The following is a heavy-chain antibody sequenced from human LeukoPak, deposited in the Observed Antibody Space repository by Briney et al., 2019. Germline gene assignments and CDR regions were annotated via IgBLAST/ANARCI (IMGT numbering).Heavy chain of an antibody. CDR1: GFIFSNYG. J-gene: IGHJ4*02. V-gene: IGHV3-30*02. D-gene: IGHD3-3*01. Sequence: GGSLRLSCAASGFIFSNYGMHWVRQAPGKGLEWVAFIRYDGNGKYYGDSVEGRFTISRDSSKNTLSLQMNSLKSEDTAVYYCAKGGYYDVWSAYDYWGQGTLVTVSS. CDR2: IRYDGNGK. CDR3: AKGGYYDVWSAYDY.